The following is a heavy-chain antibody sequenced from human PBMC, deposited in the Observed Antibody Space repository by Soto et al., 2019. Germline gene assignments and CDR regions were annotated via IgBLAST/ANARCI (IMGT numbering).Heavy chain of an antibody. Sequence: PGGSLRLSCTASGFTFSRHAMTWVRQAPGEGLGWVSGLSDSGVSIYYADSVKGRFTISRDNSMNTLYLQMNTLRAEGTAIYYCAKVSSSWYAGFFDLWGQGTLVTVSS. J-gene: IGHJ4*02. CDR1: GFTFSRHA. CDR2: LSDSGVSI. D-gene: IGHD6-13*01. CDR3: AKVSSSWYAGFFDL. V-gene: IGHV3-23*01.